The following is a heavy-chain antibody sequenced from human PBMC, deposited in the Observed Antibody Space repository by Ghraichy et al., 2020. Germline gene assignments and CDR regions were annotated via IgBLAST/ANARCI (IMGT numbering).Heavy chain of an antibody. J-gene: IGHJ4*02. CDR1: GDSISSRSYY. V-gene: IGHV4-39*02. CDR3: ARDKSGNFDY. CDR2: MYYSGNT. D-gene: IGHD3-3*01. Sequence: SETLSLICTVSGDSISSRSYYWGWIRQPPGKGLEWIGSMYYSGNTYYNPSLKSRVTMSADTSKNHFSLRLSSVTAADTAVYYCARDKSGNFDYWGQGTLVTVSS.